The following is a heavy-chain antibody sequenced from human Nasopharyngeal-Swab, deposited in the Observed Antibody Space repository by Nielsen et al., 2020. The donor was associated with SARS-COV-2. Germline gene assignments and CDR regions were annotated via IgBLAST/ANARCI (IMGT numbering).Heavy chain of an antibody. Sequence: GASLKISCAASGFTFSSYAMSWVRQAPGKGLEWVSAISGSGGSTYYADSVKGRFTISRDNSKNTLYLQMNSLRDEDTAVYYCARGATILGGHASRMDVWGQGTTVTVSS. CDR3: ARGATILGGHASRMDV. J-gene: IGHJ6*02. V-gene: IGHV3-23*01. CDR1: GFTFSSYA. CDR2: ISGSGGST. D-gene: IGHD3-3*01.